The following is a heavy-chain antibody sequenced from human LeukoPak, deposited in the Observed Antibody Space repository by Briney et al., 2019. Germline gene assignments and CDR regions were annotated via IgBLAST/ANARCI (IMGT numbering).Heavy chain of an antibody. CDR2: ISSSSSYI. CDR3: ARGGNYGSGSYLHYYYGMDV. D-gene: IGHD3-10*01. Sequence: GGPLRLSCAASGFTFSSYSMNWVRQAPGKGLEWVSSISSSSSYIYYADSVKGRFTISRDNAKNSLYLQMNSLRAEDTAVYYCARGGNYGSGSYLHYYYGMDVWGQGTTVTVSS. CDR1: GFTFSSYS. V-gene: IGHV3-21*01. J-gene: IGHJ6*02.